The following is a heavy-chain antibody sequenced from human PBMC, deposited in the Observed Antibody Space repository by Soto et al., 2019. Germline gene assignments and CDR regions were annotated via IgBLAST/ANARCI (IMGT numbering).Heavy chain of an antibody. D-gene: IGHD3-16*02. CDR3: AKDRLVSSFDGHNWFDP. J-gene: IGHJ5*02. V-gene: IGHV3-23*01. Sequence: PGGSLRLSCAASGFTFSSYAMSWVRQAPGKGLEWVSAISGSGGSTYYADSVKGRFTISRDNSKNTLYLQMNSLRAEDTAVYYCAKDRLVSSFDGHNWFDPWGQGTLVTVSS. CDR2: ISGSGGST. CDR1: GFTFSSYA.